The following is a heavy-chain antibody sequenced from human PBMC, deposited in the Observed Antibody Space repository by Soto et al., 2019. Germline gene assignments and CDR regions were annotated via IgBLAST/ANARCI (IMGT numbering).Heavy chain of an antibody. CDR1: GFSFSGYA. CDR2: ISYDGTNK. V-gene: IGHV3-30-3*01. J-gene: IGHJ6*02. D-gene: IGHD3-3*01. CDR3: ARALGSGNYTSHYYGMDV. Sequence: GGSLRLSCAASGFSFSGYAMHWVRQTPGKGLEWVAVISYDGTNKYYADSVKGRFTISRDNSKNTVYLQINSLRAEDTAAYYCARALGSGNYTSHYYGMDVWGQGTTVTVSS.